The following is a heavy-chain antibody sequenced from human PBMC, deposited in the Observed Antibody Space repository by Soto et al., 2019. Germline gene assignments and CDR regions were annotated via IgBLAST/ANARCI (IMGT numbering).Heavy chain of an antibody. J-gene: IGHJ5*02. CDR1: GYTFNTYG. D-gene: IGHD3-3*01. CDR3: ARDWRGAEGFDP. CDR2: IGTHNGDT. Sequence: GASVKVSCKASGYTFNTYGFSWVRQAPGQGLEWVGWIGTHNGDTTYAQKYQGRVTMTINTSTTTSYMEQRSLTSDDTAMYFCARDWRGAEGFDPWGQGTLVTVSS. V-gene: IGHV1-18*01.